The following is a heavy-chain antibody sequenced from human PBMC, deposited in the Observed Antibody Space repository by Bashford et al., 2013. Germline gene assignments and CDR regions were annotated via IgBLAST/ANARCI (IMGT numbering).Heavy chain of an antibody. CDR3: ARRREYSYYYYGMDV. V-gene: IGHV1-8*01. Sequence: VASVKVSCKASGYTFTSYDINWVRQATGQGLEWMGWMNPNSGNTGYAQKFQGRVTMTRNTSISTAYMELSSLRSEDTAVYYCARRREYSYYYYGMDVWGQGTTVTVSS. CDR1: GYTFTSYD. D-gene: IGHD6-6*01. J-gene: IGHJ6*02. CDR2: MNPNSGNT.